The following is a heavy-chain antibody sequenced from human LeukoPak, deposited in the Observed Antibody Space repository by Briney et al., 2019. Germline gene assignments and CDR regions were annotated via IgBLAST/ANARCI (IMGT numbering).Heavy chain of an antibody. CDR1: GFTFSSYW. J-gene: IGHJ4*02. Sequence: GGSLRLSCAASGFTFSSYWMSWVRQAPGKGLEWVANIKQDGSEKYYVDSVKGRFTISRDNAKNSLYLQMSSLRGEDTALYYCAREYSGTYLVDFWGQGTLVTVSS. D-gene: IGHD1-26*01. CDR2: IKQDGSEK. CDR3: AREYSGTYLVDF. V-gene: IGHV3-7*03.